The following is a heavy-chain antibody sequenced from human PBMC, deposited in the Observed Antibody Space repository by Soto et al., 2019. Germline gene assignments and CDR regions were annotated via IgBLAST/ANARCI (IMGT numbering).Heavy chain of an antibody. CDR3: AKDLRVLAAGIDY. V-gene: IGHV3-30*18. J-gene: IGHJ4*02. CDR1: GFTFSSYG. CDR2: ISYDGSNK. Sequence: GSLRLSCAASGFTFSSYGMHWVRQAPGKGLEWVAVISYDGSNKYYADSVKGRFTISRDNSKNTLYLQMNSLRAEDTAVYYCAKDLRVLAAGIDYWGQGTLVTVSS. D-gene: IGHD6-13*01.